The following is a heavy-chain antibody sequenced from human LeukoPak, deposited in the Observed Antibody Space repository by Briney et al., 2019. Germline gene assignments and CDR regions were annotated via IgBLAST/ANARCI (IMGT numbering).Heavy chain of an antibody. Sequence: VASVKVSCKASGYTFTSYAISWVRQAPGQGLEWMGGIIPIFGTAKYAQKFQGRVTITADESTSTAYMELSSLRSEDTAVYYCASAKDYDILTGYYSLYGWFDPWGQGTLVTVSS. CDR2: IIPIFGTA. D-gene: IGHD3-9*01. J-gene: IGHJ5*02. CDR3: ASAKDYDILTGYYSLYGWFDP. V-gene: IGHV1-69*13. CDR1: GYTFTSYA.